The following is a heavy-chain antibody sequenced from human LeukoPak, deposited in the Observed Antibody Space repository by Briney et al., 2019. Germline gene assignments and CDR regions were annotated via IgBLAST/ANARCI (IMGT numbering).Heavy chain of an antibody. V-gene: IGHV3-13*04. D-gene: IGHD3-22*01. J-gene: IGHJ3*02. CDR2: IGTAGDT. Sequence: GGSLRLSCAASGFTFSSYDMHWVRQATGKGLEWVSAIGTAGDTYYPGSVKGRFTISRENAKSSLYLQMNSLRAGDTAVYYCARQEPSSGYWGDAFDIWGQGTRVTVSS. CDR1: GFTFSSYD. CDR3: ARQEPSSGYWGDAFDI.